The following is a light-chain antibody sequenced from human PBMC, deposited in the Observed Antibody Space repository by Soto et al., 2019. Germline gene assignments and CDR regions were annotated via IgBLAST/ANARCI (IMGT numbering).Light chain of an antibody. Sequence: EIVLTQSPGTLSLSPGERATLSCRAGKGFTSPTLAWYQQKSGQAPRLPIYATSSRATGIPDRFSGSGSRTDFTLTISRLEPEDFAVYYCQQYNSSPYTFGQGTNLEIK. CDR2: ATS. J-gene: IGKJ2*01. V-gene: IGKV3-20*01. CDR3: QQYNSSPYT. CDR1: KGFTSPT.